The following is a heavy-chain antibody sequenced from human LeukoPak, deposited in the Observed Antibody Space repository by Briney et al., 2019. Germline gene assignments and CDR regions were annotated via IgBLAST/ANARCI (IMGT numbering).Heavy chain of an antibody. Sequence: PSETLSLTCTVSGASISSYYWSWIRQPAGKGLEWIGRIYISGTTNYSPSLKSRVAMSVDTSMNQFSLKLSSVSAADTAVYYCARSGSSYYSPNFDYWGQGTLVTVSS. CDR3: ARSGSSYYSPNFDY. CDR1: GASISSYY. D-gene: IGHD1-26*01. CDR2: IYISGTT. J-gene: IGHJ4*02. V-gene: IGHV4-4*07.